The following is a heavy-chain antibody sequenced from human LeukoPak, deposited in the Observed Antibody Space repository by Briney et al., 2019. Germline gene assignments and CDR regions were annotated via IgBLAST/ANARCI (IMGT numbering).Heavy chain of an antibody. CDR3: ARDGHPYNWNDFDY. Sequence: ASVNVSCKASGYTFRTYGVSWVRQAPGQGLEWMGWINPNSGGTYYAQRFQGRVTMTRDTSINTAYMELSRLRSDDTAVYYCARDGHPYNWNDFDYWGQGTLVTVSS. V-gene: IGHV1-2*02. CDR1: GYTFRTYG. J-gene: IGHJ4*02. D-gene: IGHD1-1*01. CDR2: INPNSGGT.